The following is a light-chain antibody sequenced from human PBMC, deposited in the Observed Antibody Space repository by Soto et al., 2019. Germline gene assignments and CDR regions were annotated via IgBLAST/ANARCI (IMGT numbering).Light chain of an antibody. CDR1: TPNIGSNY. J-gene: IGLJ3*02. CDR2: RNN. CDR3: ASWDDSLSGRV. Sequence: QSGLTQPPSASGTPGQRVIISCSGKTPNIGSNYVYWYRHLPGTAPQLLIYRNNPRPSGVPDRFSGSKSRTSASLAISGLRSEDEADYYCASWDDSLSGRVFGGGTKLTVL. V-gene: IGLV1-47*01.